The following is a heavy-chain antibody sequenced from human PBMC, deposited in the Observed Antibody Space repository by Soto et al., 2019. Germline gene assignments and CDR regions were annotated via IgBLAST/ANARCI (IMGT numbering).Heavy chain of an antibody. Sequence: EVQLVESGGGLVKPGGSLRLSCAASGFTFSSYSMNWVRQAPGKGLEWVSSISSSSSYIYYADSVKGRFTISRDNAKNSLYIQMNSLRAEDTSVYYCARDTPLGYCSGGSCHYYGMDVWGQGATVTVSS. V-gene: IGHV3-21*01. CDR2: ISSSSSYI. CDR3: ARDTPLGYCSGGSCHYYGMDV. J-gene: IGHJ6*02. D-gene: IGHD2-15*01. CDR1: GFTFSSYS.